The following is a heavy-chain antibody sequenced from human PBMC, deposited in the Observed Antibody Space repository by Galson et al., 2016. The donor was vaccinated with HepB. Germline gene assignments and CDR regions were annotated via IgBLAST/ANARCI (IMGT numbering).Heavy chain of an antibody. V-gene: IGHV3-23*01. D-gene: IGHD5-18*01. J-gene: IGHJ6*02. CDR2: ISGSGGIT. CDR3: AKDGAAASHSFGLDV. CDR1: GFTFSNYA. Sequence: SLRLSCAASGFTFSNYAMSWVRQAPGKGLGWVSSISGSGGITEYADSVEGRFTISRDESKNTVYLEMNSLGADDTAVYYCAKDGAAASHSFGLDVWGQGTTVTVSS.